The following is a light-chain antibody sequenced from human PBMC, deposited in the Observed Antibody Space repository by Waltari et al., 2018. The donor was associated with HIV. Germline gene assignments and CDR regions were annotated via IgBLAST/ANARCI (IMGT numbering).Light chain of an antibody. J-gene: IGKJ2*01. CDR2: PAS. CDR1: QNIDTY. Sequence: IQMTQSPSSLSASVGDRVTITCRASQNIDTYLNWYQQKPGKPPKLLIFPASSLQSGVPSRFTASGSGTDFTLTISSLQPEDFATYYCQQSYSTPPYTFGQGTKLEIK. CDR3: QQSYSTPPYT. V-gene: IGKV1-39*01.